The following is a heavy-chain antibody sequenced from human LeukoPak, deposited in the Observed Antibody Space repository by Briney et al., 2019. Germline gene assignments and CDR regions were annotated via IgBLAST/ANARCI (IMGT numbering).Heavy chain of an antibody. Sequence: SVKVSCKASGGTFSSYAISWVRQAPGQGLEWMGRIIPILGIANYAQKFQGRVTIIADKSTSTAYMELSSLRSEDTAVYYCASGKDSSGWEGEYFDYWGQGTLVTVSS. CDR2: IIPILGIA. J-gene: IGHJ4*02. CDR1: GGTFSSYA. V-gene: IGHV1-69*04. CDR3: ASGKDSSGWEGEYFDY. D-gene: IGHD6-19*01.